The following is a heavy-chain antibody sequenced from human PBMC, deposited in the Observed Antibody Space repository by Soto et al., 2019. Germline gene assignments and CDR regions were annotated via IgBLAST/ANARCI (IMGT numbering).Heavy chain of an antibody. CDR1: GGSISSYY. Sequence: QVQLQESGPGLVKPSETLSLTCTVSGGSISSYYWSWIRQPPGKGLEWIGYIYYSGSTNYNPSLKRRVTRLVDTSKKQFSLLLSSVTAAGTAVYYCARGRPQKGGYCSSTSCYSYYYYYMDVWGKGTTVTVSS. V-gene: IGHV4-59*01. J-gene: IGHJ6*03. CDR3: ARGRPQKGGYCSSTSCYSYYYYYMDV. CDR2: IYYSGST. D-gene: IGHD2-2*01.